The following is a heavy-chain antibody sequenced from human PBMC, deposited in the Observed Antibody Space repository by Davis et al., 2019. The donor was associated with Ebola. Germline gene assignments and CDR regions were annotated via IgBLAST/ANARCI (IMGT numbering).Heavy chain of an antibody. CDR3: ANGNYDSSGYWGYWFDP. J-gene: IGHJ5*02. V-gene: IGHV3-23*01. CDR1: GFTFSTYA. D-gene: IGHD3-22*01. CDR2: VSGSGSRT. Sequence: GGSLRLSCAASGFTFSTYAMNWVCQAPGKGLEWVSSVSGSGSRTYYADSVKGRFTISRDNSENTLYLQMVSLRAEDTAVYYCANGNYDSSGYWGYWFDPWGQGTLVTVSS.